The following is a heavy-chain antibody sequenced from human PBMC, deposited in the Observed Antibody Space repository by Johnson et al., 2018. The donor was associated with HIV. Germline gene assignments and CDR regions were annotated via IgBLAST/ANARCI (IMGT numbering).Heavy chain of an antibody. J-gene: IGHJ3*02. V-gene: IGHV3-30-3*01. D-gene: IGHD6-6*01. CDR2: ISYDGSNK. CDR1: GFTFSSYV. CDR3: ARDTSIAAARAFDI. Sequence: QVQLVESGGGVVQPGRSLRLSCAASGFTFSSYVMHWVRQAPGKGLEWVAVISYDGSNKYYADSVKGRFSISRDNSKNTLHLQINSLRAEDTSVYYCARDTSIAAARAFDIWGQGTMVTVSS.